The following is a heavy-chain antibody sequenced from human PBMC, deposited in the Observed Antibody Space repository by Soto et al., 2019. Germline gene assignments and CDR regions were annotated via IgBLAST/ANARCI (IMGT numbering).Heavy chain of an antibody. J-gene: IGHJ4*02. V-gene: IGHV3-23*01. CDR1: GFMFTNYA. Sequence: VGSLRLSCAASGFMFTNYAMSWVRQAPGKGLEWVSGISGSGDSTHYADSVKGRFTISRGNSKNTLYLQMNGLRAEDTAVYYCAKSGGQLRHFDWLLYTSYFDYWGQGTLVTVSS. CDR2: ISGSGDST. D-gene: IGHD3-9*01. CDR3: AKSGGQLRHFDWLLYTSYFDY.